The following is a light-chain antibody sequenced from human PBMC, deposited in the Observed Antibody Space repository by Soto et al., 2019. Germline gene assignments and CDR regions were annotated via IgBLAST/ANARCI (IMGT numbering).Light chain of an antibody. V-gene: IGLV3-21*04. Sequence: SYELTQPPAVSVAPGKTAKITCGGSNIGSKSAHWYQQKPGQAPVLVIYYDTDRPSGVPERLSGSNSGSTAALTISRVEAGDEADYYCQVWDIGSGVIFGGGTQLTVL. CDR3: QVWDIGSGVI. CDR2: YDT. CDR1: NIGSKS. J-gene: IGLJ2*01.